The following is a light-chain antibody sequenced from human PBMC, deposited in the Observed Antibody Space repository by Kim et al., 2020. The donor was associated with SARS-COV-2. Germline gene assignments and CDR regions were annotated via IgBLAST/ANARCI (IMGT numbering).Light chain of an antibody. CDR1: NGIHVDIYN. CDR2: YKSDSNK. Sequence: FTLRNGIHVDIYNIFWYQQKPGSLPRYLLRYKSDSNKEQGSGVPSRFSGSKDASTNAGLLLISGLQSEDEADYYCAIWYSNTWVFGGGTQLTVL. V-gene: IGLV5-39*01. CDR3: AIWYSNTWV. J-gene: IGLJ3*02.